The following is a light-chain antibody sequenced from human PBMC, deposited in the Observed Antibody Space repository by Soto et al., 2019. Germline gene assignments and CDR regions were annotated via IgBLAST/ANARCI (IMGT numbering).Light chain of an antibody. CDR1: QSVSSTY. V-gene: IGKV3-20*01. Sequence: ELVLTQSPGTLSLSPGERATLSCRASQSVSSTYLAWYQQKPGQAPMLLIYATSSRATGIPDRFSGSGSGADFTLTISRLEHEDFAVYYCQHYGDSRTFGQGTKVEIK. J-gene: IGKJ1*01. CDR2: ATS. CDR3: QHYGDSRT.